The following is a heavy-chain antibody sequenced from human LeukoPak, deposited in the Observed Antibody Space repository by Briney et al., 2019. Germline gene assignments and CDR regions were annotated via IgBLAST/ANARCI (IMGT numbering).Heavy chain of an antibody. CDR1: GFTFSNYG. J-gene: IGHJ6*04. Sequence: GGSLRLSCVASGFTFSNYGMNWVRQAPGKGLEWVSGIVGSGVTTYYADSVKGRLTISRDNAKNSLYLQMNSLRAEDTAVYYCAELGITMIGGVWGKGTTVTISS. V-gene: IGHV3-23*01. CDR2: IVGSGVTT. D-gene: IGHD3-10*02. CDR3: AELGITMIGGV.